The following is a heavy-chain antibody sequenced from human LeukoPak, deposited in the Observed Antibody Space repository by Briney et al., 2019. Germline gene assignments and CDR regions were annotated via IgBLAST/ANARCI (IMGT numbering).Heavy chain of an antibody. V-gene: IGHV4-30-4*01. CDR1: GGSISSGDYY. J-gene: IGHJ4*02. Sequence: PSETLSLTCTVSGGSISSGDYYWGWIRQPPGKGLEWIGYIYYSGSTYYNPSLKSRVTISVDTSKNQFSLKLSSVTAADTAVYYCARDSHGRFGKAYYFDYWGQGTLVTVSS. CDR2: IYYSGST. D-gene: IGHD3-3*01. CDR3: ARDSHGRFGKAYYFDY.